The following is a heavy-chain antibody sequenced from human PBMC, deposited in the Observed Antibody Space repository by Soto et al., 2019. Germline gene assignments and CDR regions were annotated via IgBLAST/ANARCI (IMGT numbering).Heavy chain of an antibody. D-gene: IGHD3-16*01. CDR1: GFPFSTIP. CDR2: ISGSGGRS. Sequence: EVQLLDSGGGLVQPGGSLRLSFAPSGFPFSTIPLTWVGQGQGKGLEWVPGISGSGGRSYYADSVKGRFTISRDNSKSTLYLQMNSLRAEDTAVYYCAKAYFVWSSEQPYYFDYWGQGTLVTVSS. V-gene: IGHV3-23*01. J-gene: IGHJ4*02. CDR3: AKAYFVWSSEQPYYFDY.